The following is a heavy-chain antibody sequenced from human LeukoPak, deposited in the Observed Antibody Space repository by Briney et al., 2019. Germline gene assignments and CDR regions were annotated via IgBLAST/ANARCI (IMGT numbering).Heavy chain of an antibody. CDR1: GFTFSSYS. D-gene: IGHD2-15*01. Sequence: QPGGSLRLSCAASGFTFSSYSMNWVRQAPGKGLEWVSYISSSSSTIYYADSVKDRFTISRNNAKDSLFLQMNSLRAEDTAVYYCARERYCSGNDCFYYFDHWGQGILVTVFS. CDR3: ARERYCSGNDCFYYFDH. CDR2: ISSSSSTI. J-gene: IGHJ4*02. V-gene: IGHV3-48*04.